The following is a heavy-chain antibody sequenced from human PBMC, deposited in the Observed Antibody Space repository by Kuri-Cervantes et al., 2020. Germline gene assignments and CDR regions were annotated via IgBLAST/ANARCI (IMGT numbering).Heavy chain of an antibody. D-gene: IGHD6-13*01. CDR2: IWYDGSNK. J-gene: IGHJ3*02. Sequence: GESLKISCAASGFTFSSYAMHWVRQAPGKGLEWVAVIWYDGSNKYYADSVKGRFTISRDNAKNSLYLQVNSLRAEDTAVYFCARARIAAAGTGAFDIWGQGTMVTVSS. CDR1: GFTFSSYA. V-gene: IGHV3-33*08. CDR3: ARARIAAAGTGAFDI.